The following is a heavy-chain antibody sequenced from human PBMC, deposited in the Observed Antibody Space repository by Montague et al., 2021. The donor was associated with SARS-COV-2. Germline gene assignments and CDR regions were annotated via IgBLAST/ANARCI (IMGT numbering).Heavy chain of an antibody. D-gene: IGHD3-10*01. V-gene: IGHV3-9*01. J-gene: IGHJ4*02. CDR1: GFTFGDYA. CDR3: AKDGLAGYYGSGSEFDY. CDR2: ISWKSGSI. Sequence: SLRLSCAASGFTFGDYAMHWVRQAPGQGLEWVSSISWKSGSIAYADSVKGRFTISRDNAKNSLYLQMSSLRAEDTALYYCAKDGLAGYYGSGSEFDYWGQGTLVTVAS.